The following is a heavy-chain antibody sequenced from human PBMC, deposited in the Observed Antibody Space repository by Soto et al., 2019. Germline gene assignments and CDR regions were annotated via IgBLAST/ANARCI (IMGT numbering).Heavy chain of an antibody. CDR2: INPYDGGT. CDR3: ARELPGGYYYDS. J-gene: IGHJ5*01. D-gene: IGHD1-26*01. Sequence: ASVKVSCKTSAYSIRDYYMHWVRQAPGQGLEWMGTINPYDGGTNYAQKVQGRVIMTRDTSTKTVYMELTSLRSEDTAVYYCARELPGGYYYDSSG. V-gene: IGHV1-46*01. CDR1: AYSIRDYY.